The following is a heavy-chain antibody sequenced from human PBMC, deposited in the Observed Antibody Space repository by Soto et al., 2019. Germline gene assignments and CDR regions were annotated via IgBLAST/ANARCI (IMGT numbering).Heavy chain of an antibody. CDR3: TWAYSSGYYYDVWDY. Sequence: EVQLVESGGGLVKPGGSLRLSCAASGFTFSNAWMSWVRQAPGKGLEWVGRIKSKTDGGTTDYAAPVKGRFTISRDDSKNTLYLQMNSLKTEDTAVYYCTWAYSSGYYYDVWDYWGQGTLVTVSS. J-gene: IGHJ4*02. CDR1: GFTFSNAW. D-gene: IGHD3-22*01. V-gene: IGHV3-15*01. CDR2: IKSKTDGGTT.